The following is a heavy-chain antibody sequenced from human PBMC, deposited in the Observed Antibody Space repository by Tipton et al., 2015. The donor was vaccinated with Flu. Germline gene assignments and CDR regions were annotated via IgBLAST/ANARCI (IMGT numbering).Heavy chain of an antibody. CDR1: GGSIGSSSYY. Sequence: TLSLTCTVFGGSIGSSSYYWAWIRQPPGKGLQWIGSIYYTGTTYYNPSLDSRVTISVDRSMNQFSLKLSSVTAADTAMYYCARVRSTSDREGFDFWGQGTLVTVSS. J-gene: IGHJ4*02. V-gene: IGHV4-39*01. D-gene: IGHD2-2*01. CDR3: ARVRSTSDREGFDF. CDR2: IYYTGTT.